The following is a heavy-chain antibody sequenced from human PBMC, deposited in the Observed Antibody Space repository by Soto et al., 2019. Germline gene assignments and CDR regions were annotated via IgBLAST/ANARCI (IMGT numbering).Heavy chain of an antibody. CDR2: ISYDGSNK. CDR3: ANEGAPLGATTGDY. CDR1: GFTFSSYG. J-gene: IGHJ4*02. D-gene: IGHD1-26*01. V-gene: IGHV3-30*18. Sequence: QVQLVESGGGVVQPGRSLRLSCAASGFTFSSYGMHWVRQAPGKGLEWVAVISYDGSNKYYADSVKGRFTISRDNSKNPLYVQMNSLRAEDTAVYYCANEGAPLGATTGDYWGQATLVTVSS.